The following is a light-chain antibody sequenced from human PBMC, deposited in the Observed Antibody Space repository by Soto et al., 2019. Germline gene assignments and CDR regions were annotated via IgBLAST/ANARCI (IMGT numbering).Light chain of an antibody. J-gene: IGKJ4*01. Sequence: EIVLRQSPGTLSLSPGERATLSCRASQSVTSSYLAWYQQKPGQAPRLLIYGASSRATGIPDRFSGSGSGTDFTLTISRLEPEDFAVYYCQQYGNSPLTFGGETKVEIK. CDR3: QQYGNSPLT. CDR1: QSVTSSY. CDR2: GAS. V-gene: IGKV3-20*01.